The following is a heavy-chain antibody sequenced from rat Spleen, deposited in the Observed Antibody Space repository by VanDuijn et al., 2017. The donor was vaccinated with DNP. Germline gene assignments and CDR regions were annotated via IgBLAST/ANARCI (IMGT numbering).Heavy chain of an antibody. V-gene: IGHV5-46*01. Sequence: EVQLVESGGGLVQPGRSMKLSCAASGFTFSTFPMAWVRQIPVKGLEWVATISASGGSTYYRDSVKGRFTLSRDNAKNTLYLQMDSLRSEDTATYYDASLNKYNWFAYWGQGTLVTVSS. CDR2: ISASGGST. J-gene: IGHJ3*01. D-gene: IGHD1-10*01. CDR3: ASLNKYNWFAY. CDR1: GFTFSTFP.